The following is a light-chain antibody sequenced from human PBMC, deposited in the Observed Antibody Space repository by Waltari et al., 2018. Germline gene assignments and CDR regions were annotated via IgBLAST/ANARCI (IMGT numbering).Light chain of an antibody. CDR1: SSNIGSHT. CDR2: SNY. CDR3: AAWDDGLSGRSWV. V-gene: IGLV1-44*01. J-gene: IGLJ3*02. Sequence: QSVLTQPPSASGTPGQRVTISCSGSSSNIGSHTVNWYQQLPGTAPKLLIYSNYQLPSRVPDRFSGSRSRTSASLAISGLHSEDEADYYCAAWDDGLSGRSWVFGGGTKLTVL.